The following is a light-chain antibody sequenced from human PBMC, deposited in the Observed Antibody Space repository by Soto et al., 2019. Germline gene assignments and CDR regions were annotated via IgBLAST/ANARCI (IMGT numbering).Light chain of an antibody. CDR2: GAS. Sequence: EIVLTQSPGPLSLSPGESATLLCRASQFVSSRSLAWYQQKPGQAPRLLIYGASTRATGIPDRFSGSGSGTDFTLTITPLDPEDFAVYFCQQYETPPITFGQGTRLDI. J-gene: IGKJ5*01. CDR1: QFVSSRS. V-gene: IGKV3-20*01. CDR3: QQYETPPIT.